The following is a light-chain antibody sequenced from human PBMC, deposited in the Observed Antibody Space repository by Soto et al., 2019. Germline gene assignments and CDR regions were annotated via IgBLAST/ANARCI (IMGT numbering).Light chain of an antibody. CDR2: LGF. V-gene: IGKV2-28*01. CDR3: MQALQTPYT. Sequence: IVMTQSPLSLPVTPGEPASISCRSSQSLLHTNGYNYLDWYLQKPGQSPQLLIYLGFNRASGVPDRFSGSGSGTDFTLKISRVEAEDVGVYYCMQALQTPYTFGQRTKLEMK. CDR1: QSLLHTNGYNY. J-gene: IGKJ2*01.